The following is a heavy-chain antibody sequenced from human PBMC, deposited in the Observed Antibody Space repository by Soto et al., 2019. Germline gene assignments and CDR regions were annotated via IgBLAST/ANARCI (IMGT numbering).Heavy chain of an antibody. Sequence: GSGPTLVNPTQTLTLTCTFSGFSLSTTGVGVSWIRQPPGKALEWLALIYWHDDKRYSPSLKSRLTITKNTSKTQVVLTMTNMDPVDTATYYCAHRGGVTVGLYYFAYWGRGARDTGSS. D-gene: IGHD3-16*01. CDR2: IYWHDDK. J-gene: IGHJ4*02. CDR3: AHRGGVTVGLYYFAY. CDR1: GFSLSTTGVG. V-gene: IGHV2-5*01.